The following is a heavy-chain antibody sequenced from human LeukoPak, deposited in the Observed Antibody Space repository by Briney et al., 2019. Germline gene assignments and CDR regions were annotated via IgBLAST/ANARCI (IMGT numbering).Heavy chain of an antibody. CDR3: ARLPPNNEAAGTDYFDY. CDR2: IYPADSDT. CDR1: GYSFTRNW. Sequence: GESLKISCKGSGYSFTRNWIGWVRQMPGKGLEWLGIIYPADSDTTYSPSFQGHVTISADKSTSTAYLQWSSLKASDTAMYYCARLPPNNEAAGTDYFDYWGQGTLVTVSS. J-gene: IGHJ4*02. D-gene: IGHD6-13*01. V-gene: IGHV5-51*01.